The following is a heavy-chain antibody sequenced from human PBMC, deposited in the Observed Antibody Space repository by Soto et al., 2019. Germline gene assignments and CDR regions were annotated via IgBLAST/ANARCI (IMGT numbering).Heavy chain of an antibody. V-gene: IGHV3-48*01. CDR1: GFTFSSYS. Sequence: EVQLVESGGGSVQPGGSLRLSCAASGFTFSSYSMIWVRQAPGKGLEWVSYISSSSSAIFYADSVKGRFTISRDNAKNSLYLRVNRLRAEDTAVYCCARVPAVHIDYWGQGTMVTVSS. D-gene: IGHD2-2*01. J-gene: IGHJ4*02. CDR2: ISSSSSAI. CDR3: ARVPAVHIDY.